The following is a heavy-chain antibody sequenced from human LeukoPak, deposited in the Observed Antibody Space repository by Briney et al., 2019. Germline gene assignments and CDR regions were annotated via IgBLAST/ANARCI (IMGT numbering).Heavy chain of an antibody. CDR2: IYYSGST. J-gene: IGHJ4*02. D-gene: IGHD3-10*01. V-gene: IGHV4-39*07. CDR3: ARERNYYGSGSYYCDY. Sequence: SETLSLTCTVSGGSISSSSYYWGWIRQPPGKGLEWIGSIYYSGSTYYNPSLKSRVTISVDTSKNQFSLKLSSVTAADTAVYYCARERNYYGSGSYYCDYWGQGTLVTVSS. CDR1: GGSISSSSYY.